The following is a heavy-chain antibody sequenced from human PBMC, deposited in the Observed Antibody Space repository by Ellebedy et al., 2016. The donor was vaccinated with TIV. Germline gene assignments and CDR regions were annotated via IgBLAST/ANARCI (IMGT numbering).Heavy chain of an antibody. D-gene: IGHD6-19*01. Sequence: PGGSLRLSCSASGFTFSSYAMNWVRQAPGKGLEWVSVISDSGGSTYHADSVKGRFTISRDNFKNTLYLQMNSLRAEDTAVYYCAKEGWLAPHFDYWGQGTLVTVSS. CDR1: GFTFSSYA. CDR2: ISDSGGST. CDR3: AKEGWLAPHFDY. J-gene: IGHJ4*02. V-gene: IGHV3-23*01.